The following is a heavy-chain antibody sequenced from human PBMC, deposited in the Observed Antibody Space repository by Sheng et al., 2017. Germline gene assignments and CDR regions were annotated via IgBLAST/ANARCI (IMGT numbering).Heavy chain of an antibody. Sequence: QVQLVQSGAEVKKPGASVKVSCKASEYIFTDYHVHWVRQAPGQGLEWMGWINPNSGATNYAQKFEGRVTMTRDTSISTAYMELSRLRSDDTAVYYCARVLYYGSGQADYYYYMDVWGQGTTVTVSS. J-gene: IGHJ6*03. D-gene: IGHD3-10*01. CDR1: EYIFTDYH. CDR3: ARVLYYGSGQADYYYYMDV. CDR2: INPNSGAT. V-gene: IGHV1-2*02.